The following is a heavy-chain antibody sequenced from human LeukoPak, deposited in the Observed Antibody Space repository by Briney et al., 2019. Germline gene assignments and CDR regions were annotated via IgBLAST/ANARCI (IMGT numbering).Heavy chain of an antibody. CDR2: INPSGGST. CDR1: GYTFTSYY. D-gene: IGHD1-7*01. Sequence: ASVKVSCKASGYTFTSYYMHWVRQAPGQGLEWMGIINPSGGSTSYAQKFQGRVTMTRDTSTSTVYMELSSLRSEDTAVYYCARSNNWNYEVNWFDPWGQGTLVTVSS. V-gene: IGHV1-46*01. J-gene: IGHJ5*02. CDR3: ARSNNWNYEVNWFDP.